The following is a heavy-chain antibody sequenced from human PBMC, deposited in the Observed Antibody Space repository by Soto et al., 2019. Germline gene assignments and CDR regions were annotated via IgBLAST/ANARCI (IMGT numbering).Heavy chain of an antibody. J-gene: IGHJ4*02. D-gene: IGHD3-10*01. Sequence: QVPLVQSGTAVKKPGSSVKVSCKASGDTFSFYTINWVRQAPGLGLEWVGRINPIVSMSNYAQKFQGRVSMTADKSTSTAYMELRSLRSDDTAMYFCAASYGSGYRAFDYWGQGALVTVSS. V-gene: IGHV1-69*02. CDR1: GDTFSFYT. CDR2: INPIVSMS. CDR3: AASYGSGYRAFDY.